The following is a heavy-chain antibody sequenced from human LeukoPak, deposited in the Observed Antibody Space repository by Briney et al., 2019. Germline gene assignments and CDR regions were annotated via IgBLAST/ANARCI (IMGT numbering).Heavy chain of an antibody. Sequence: KPSETLSLTCTVSGGSISSYYWSWIRQPPGKGLEWIGYIYYSGSTNYNPSLKSRVTISVDTSKNQLSLKLSPVTAADTAVYYCASWGPYCSGGSCLYYFDYWGQGTLVTVSS. CDR2: IYYSGST. D-gene: IGHD2-15*01. CDR3: ASWGPYCSGGSCLYYFDY. CDR1: GGSISSYY. J-gene: IGHJ4*02. V-gene: IGHV4-59*01.